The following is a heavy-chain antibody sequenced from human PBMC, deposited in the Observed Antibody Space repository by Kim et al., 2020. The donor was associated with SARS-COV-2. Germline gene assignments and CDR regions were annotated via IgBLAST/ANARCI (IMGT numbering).Heavy chain of an antibody. D-gene: IGHD6-13*01. CDR3: AGEAAAYFDY. J-gene: IGHJ4*02. CDR2: IYYSGFT. V-gene: IGHV4-31*03. Sequence: SETLSLTCTVSGGSISSGGYYWSWIRQHPGKGLEWIGYIYYSGFTYYNPSLKSRVTISVDTSKNQFSLKLSSVTAADTAVYYCAGEAAAYFDYWGQGTLVTVSS. CDR1: GGSISSGGYY.